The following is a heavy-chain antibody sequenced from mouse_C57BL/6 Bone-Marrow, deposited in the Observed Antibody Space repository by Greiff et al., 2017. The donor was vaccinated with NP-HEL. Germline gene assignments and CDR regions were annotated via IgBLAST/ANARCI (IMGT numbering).Heavy chain of an antibody. CDR2: ISSGSSNI. CDR3: ARGYYGSIFAY. J-gene: IGHJ3*01. D-gene: IGHD1-1*01. V-gene: IGHV5-17*01. Sequence: EVQRVESGGGLVKPGGSLKLSCAASGFTFSDYGMHWVRQAPEKGLEWVAYISSGSSNIYYADTVKGRFTISRDNAKNTLFLQMTSLRYEDTAMYYCARGYYGSIFAYWGQGTLVTVSA. CDR1: GFTFSDYG.